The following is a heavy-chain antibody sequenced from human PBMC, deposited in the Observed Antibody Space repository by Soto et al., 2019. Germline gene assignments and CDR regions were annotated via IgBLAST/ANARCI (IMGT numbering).Heavy chain of an antibody. J-gene: IGHJ4*02. Sequence: GASVKVSCKASGYTFTGYYMHWVRQAPGQGLEWMGWINPNSGGTNYAQKFQGRVTMTRDTSNSTAYMELSRLRSDDTAVYYCARVDMVRGAYFDYWGQGTLVTVSS. CDR1: GYTFTGYY. V-gene: IGHV1-2*02. D-gene: IGHD3-10*01. CDR2: INPNSGGT. CDR3: ARVDMVRGAYFDY.